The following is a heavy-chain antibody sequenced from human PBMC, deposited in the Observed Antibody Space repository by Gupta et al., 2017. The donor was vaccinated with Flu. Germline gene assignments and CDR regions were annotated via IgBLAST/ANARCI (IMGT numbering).Heavy chain of an antibody. CDR2: ISGGGGST. D-gene: IGHD3-22*01. Sequence: EVQLLESGGGLVQPGGSLRLSCAASGFTFSSYAMSWFRQAPGKGLEWVSAISGGGGSTYYADSVKGRFTISRDNSKNTLYLQMNSLRAEDTAVFYCAKDLVVITPGEDCWGQGTLVTVSS. CDR1: GFTFSSYA. J-gene: IGHJ4*02. CDR3: AKDLVVITPGEDC. V-gene: IGHV3-23*01.